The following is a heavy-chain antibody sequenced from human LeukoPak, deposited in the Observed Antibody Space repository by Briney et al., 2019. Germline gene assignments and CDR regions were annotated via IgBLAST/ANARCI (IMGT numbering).Heavy chain of an antibody. CDR2: ISYDGSNK. D-gene: IGHD5-24*01. CDR1: GFTFSSYG. CDR3: AKDGDGYNYMKFVDY. Sequence: GGSLRLSCAASGFTFSSYGMHWVRQAPGKGLEWVAVISYDGSNKDYADSVKGRFTISRDNSKNTLYLQMNSLRAEDTAMYYCAKDGDGYNYMKFVDYWGQGTLVSVSS. J-gene: IGHJ4*02. V-gene: IGHV3-30*18.